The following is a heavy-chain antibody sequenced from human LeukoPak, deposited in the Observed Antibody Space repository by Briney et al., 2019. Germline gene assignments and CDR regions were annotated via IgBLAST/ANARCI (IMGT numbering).Heavy chain of an antibody. CDR2: ISDSGDTI. J-gene: IGHJ4*02. CDR1: GFTFTDYY. CDR3: AKTNTIFGTQAFDY. V-gene: IGHV3-11*04. D-gene: IGHD3-3*01. Sequence: GGSLRLSCEASGFTFTDYYMSWIRQAPGKGLEWLSYISDSGDTIYYADSVKGRFSISRDNVRKSLYLQMNSLRAEDTAVYYCAKTNTIFGTQAFDYWGQGTLVTVSS.